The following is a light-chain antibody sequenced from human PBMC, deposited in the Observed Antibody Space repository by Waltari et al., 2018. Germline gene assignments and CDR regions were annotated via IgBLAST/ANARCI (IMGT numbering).Light chain of an antibody. V-gene: IGLV4-69*01. CDR1: RGHSSNI. CDR3: QTGGHGTWV. Sequence: QLVLTQSPSASASLGASVKLTCPLSRGHSSNILAWHQQQPEKGPRYLMKVNSDGSHSKGDEIPDRFSGSSSGAERYLTISSLQSEDEADYYCQTGGHGTWVFGGGTKLTVL. CDR2: VNSDGSH. J-gene: IGLJ3*02.